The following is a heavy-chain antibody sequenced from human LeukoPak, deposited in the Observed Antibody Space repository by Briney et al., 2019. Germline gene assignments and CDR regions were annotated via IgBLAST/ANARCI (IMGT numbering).Heavy chain of an antibody. CDR2: ISFDESHE. Sequence: GGSLRLSCVASGVTFNSYAMNWVRQAPGKGLEWVAVISFDESHEYYADSVKGRFTISRDNSRNTVYLQMDSLRAEDTAVYYCARAAGVRNWFDPWGQGTLVTVSS. V-gene: IGHV3-30*14. CDR3: ARAAGVRNWFDP. CDR1: GVTFNSYA. J-gene: IGHJ5*02.